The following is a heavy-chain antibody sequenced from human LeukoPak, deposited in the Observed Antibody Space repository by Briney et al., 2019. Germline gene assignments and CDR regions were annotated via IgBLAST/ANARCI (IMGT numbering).Heavy chain of an antibody. CDR1: GGSFSGYY. J-gene: IGHJ4*02. CDR3: ARQGLFGVYYFDY. CDR2: INHSGST. V-gene: IGHV4-34*01. Sequence: PSETLSLTCAVYGGSFSGYYWSWIRQPPGKGLEWIGEINHSGSTNYNPSLKSRVTISVDTSKNQFSLKLSSVTAADTAVYYCARQGLFGVYYFDYWGQGTLVTVSS. D-gene: IGHD3-3*01.